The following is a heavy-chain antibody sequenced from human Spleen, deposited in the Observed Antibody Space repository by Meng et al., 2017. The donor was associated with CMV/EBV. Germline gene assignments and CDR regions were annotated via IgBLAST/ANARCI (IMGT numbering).Heavy chain of an antibody. CDR1: GASISSHY. Sequence: SETLSLTCIVSGASISSHYWSWIRQPPGKGLEWLGYISNSGRTNYNPSLESRVTISLDTSKNRFSLQLTSVTAADTAVYYCARVKYYEFWSGYYPLLDASDIWGQGRRVTVSS. CDR3: ARVKYYEFWSGYYPLLDASDI. CDR2: ISNSGRT. J-gene: IGHJ3*02. D-gene: IGHD3-3*01. V-gene: IGHV4-59*11.